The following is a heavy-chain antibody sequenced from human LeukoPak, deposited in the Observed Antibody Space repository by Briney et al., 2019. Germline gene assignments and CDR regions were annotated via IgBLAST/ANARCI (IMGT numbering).Heavy chain of an antibody. CDR2: ISAYNGDT. CDR1: DYTFTNYG. CDR3: ARASAQWSDY. Sequence: ASVKVSRKASDYTFTNYGISWVRQAPGQGLEWMGWISAYNGDTNYAQKFQGRLTLTTDTSTSTAYMELRSLRSDDTAIYYCARASAQWSDYWGQGTLVTVSS. V-gene: IGHV1-18*01. D-gene: IGHD2-15*01. J-gene: IGHJ4*02.